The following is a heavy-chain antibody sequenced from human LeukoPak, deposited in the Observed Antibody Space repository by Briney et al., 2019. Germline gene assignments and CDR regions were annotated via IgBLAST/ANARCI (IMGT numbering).Heavy chain of an antibody. Sequence: GGSVRLSCSASGFTFSSYAMHWVRQAPGKGLEYVSAISSNGGTTYYADSVKGRFTISRDNSKSTLFLQMSSLRAEDTAVYYCVKDHGAYYYASGSNFDYWGQGTLVTVSS. CDR2: ISSNGGTT. D-gene: IGHD3-10*01. CDR3: VKDHGAYYYASGSNFDY. V-gene: IGHV3-64D*06. J-gene: IGHJ4*02. CDR1: GFTFSSYA.